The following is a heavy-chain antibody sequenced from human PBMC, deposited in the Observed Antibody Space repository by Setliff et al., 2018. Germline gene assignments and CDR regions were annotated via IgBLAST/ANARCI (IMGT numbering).Heavy chain of an antibody. Sequence: GASVKVSCKASGYTFRNYAFAWVRQAPGQRLEWLGWINSGNGNTRYSQKFQGRVTITRDTSASTAYMELSSLRAEDTAVYYCATDRGYYYEYWGQGTLVTVSS. V-gene: IGHV1-3*01. CDR1: GYTFRNYA. D-gene: IGHD3-10*01. CDR2: INSGNGNT. J-gene: IGHJ4*02. CDR3: ATDRGYYYEY.